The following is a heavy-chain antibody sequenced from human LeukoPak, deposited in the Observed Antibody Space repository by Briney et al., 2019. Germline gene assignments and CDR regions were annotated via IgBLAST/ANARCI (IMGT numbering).Heavy chain of an antibody. CDR1: GFTFSSYS. Sequence: KTGGSLRLSCAASGFTFSSYSMNWVRQAPGKGLEWVSSISSSSSYIYYADSVKGRFTISRDNAKNSLYLQMNSLRAEDTAVYYCARDIAARDAFDIWGQGTMVTVSS. V-gene: IGHV3-21*01. CDR2: ISSSSSYI. D-gene: IGHD6-6*01. J-gene: IGHJ3*02. CDR3: ARDIAARDAFDI.